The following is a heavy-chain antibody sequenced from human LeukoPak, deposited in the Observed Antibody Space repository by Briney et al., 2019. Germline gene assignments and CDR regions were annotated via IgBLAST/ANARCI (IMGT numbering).Heavy chain of an antibody. J-gene: IGHJ4*02. Sequence: ASMRVYCKVAGYTLSELSMHLGRQAAGKGLVWMGGFDPEDGETIYAQKFQGRVTMTEDTSTDTAYMELSSLRSEDTAVYYCATTYYDSSGYDYWGQGTLVTVSS. V-gene: IGHV1-24*01. CDR2: FDPEDGET. D-gene: IGHD3-22*01. CDR1: GYTLSELS. CDR3: ATTYYDSSGYDY.